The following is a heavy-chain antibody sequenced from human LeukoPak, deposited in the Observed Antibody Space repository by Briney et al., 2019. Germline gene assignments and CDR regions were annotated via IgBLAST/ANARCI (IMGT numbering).Heavy chain of an antibody. D-gene: IGHD3-3*01. V-gene: IGHV4-39*01. Sequence: SETLSLTCTVSGGSISSSSYYWGCIRQPPGKGLEWIGIIYYSGSTYSNPSLKSRVTISVDTSKNQFSLKLSSVTAADTAVYYCARVRTYYDFWSGYYLTGGYLDYWGQGTLVTVSS. CDR3: ARVRTYYDFWSGYYLTGGYLDY. J-gene: IGHJ4*02. CDR2: IYYSGST. CDR1: GGSISSSSYY.